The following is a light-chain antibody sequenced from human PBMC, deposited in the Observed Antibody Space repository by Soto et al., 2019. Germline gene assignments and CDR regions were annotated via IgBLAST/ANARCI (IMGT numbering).Light chain of an antibody. V-gene: IGLV2-14*01. Sequence: QSALTQPASVSGSPGQSITISCTGTSSDVGGYDYVGWYQQHPGKAPKLTIYNVYNRPSGVSFRFSGSKSGNTASLTISGLQTEDEADYYCTSYTNRYTYVFGTGTKLTVL. CDR1: SSDVGGYDY. CDR2: NVY. J-gene: IGLJ1*01. CDR3: TSYTNRYTYV.